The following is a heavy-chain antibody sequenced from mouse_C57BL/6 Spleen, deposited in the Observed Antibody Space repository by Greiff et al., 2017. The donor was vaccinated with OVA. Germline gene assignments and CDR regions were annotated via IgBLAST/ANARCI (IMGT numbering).Heavy chain of an antibody. Sequence: QVQLQQPGAELVMPGASVKLSCKASGYTFTSYWMHWVKQRPGQGLEWIGEIDPSDSYTNYNQKFKGKSTLTVDKSASTAYMQLSSLTSEDSAVYYCARLYGSSPAWFAYWGQGTLVTVSA. J-gene: IGHJ3*01. CDR1: GYTFTSYW. CDR3: ARLYGSSPAWFAY. V-gene: IGHV1-69*01. D-gene: IGHD1-1*01. CDR2: IDPSDSYT.